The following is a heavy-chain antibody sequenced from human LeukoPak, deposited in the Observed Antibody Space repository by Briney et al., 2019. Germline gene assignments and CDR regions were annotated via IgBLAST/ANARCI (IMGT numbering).Heavy chain of an antibody. V-gene: IGHV3-7*01. J-gene: IGHJ4*02. CDR3: GRDRGVVTANLIYTIFDY. Sequence: PGGSLRLSCAASGFTFSNYWMTWVRQAPGKGLEGVANVKQDGSEEDYVDSVKGRFTISRDNAKNSLNLQRNSLRAEDPAVYYCGRDRGVVTANLIYTIFDYWGRGALLTVSS. D-gene: IGHD2-21*02. CDR1: GFTFSNYW. CDR2: VKQDGSEE.